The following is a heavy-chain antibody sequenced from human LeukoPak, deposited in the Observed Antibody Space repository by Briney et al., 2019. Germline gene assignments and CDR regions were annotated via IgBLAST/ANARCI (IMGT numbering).Heavy chain of an antibody. V-gene: IGHV4-4*07. CDR2: IYTSGST. D-gene: IGHD4-17*01. CDR3: ARGPLTMTRGFDP. Sequence: PSETLSLTCTVSGGSINIYYWSWIRQPAGKGLEWIGRIYTSGSTNYNPSLKTRVTMSVDTSKNQFSLKLSSVTAADTAVYYCARGPLTMTRGFDPWGQGTPVTVSS. CDR1: GGSINIYY. J-gene: IGHJ5*02.